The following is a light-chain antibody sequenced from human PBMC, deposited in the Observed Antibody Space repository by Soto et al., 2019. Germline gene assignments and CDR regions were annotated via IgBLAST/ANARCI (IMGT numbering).Light chain of an antibody. CDR1: QSVLFSSSNKNY. CDR3: QQYYGPPIT. J-gene: IGKJ5*01. Sequence: DIVMTQSPDSLAVSLGERATINCKASQSVLFSSSNKNYLAWYQQKPRQPPKLLISWASSRESGVPDRFSGSGSGTDFTLTISSLQAEDVAFYYCQQYYGPPITFGQGTRLEIK. V-gene: IGKV4-1*01. CDR2: WAS.